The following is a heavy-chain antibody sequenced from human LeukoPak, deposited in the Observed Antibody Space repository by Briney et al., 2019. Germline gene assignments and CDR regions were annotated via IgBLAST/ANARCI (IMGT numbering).Heavy chain of an antibody. J-gene: IGHJ5*02. CDR3: ARMRGYYDSSGYYYRGNWFDP. CDR2: IYYSGST. CDR1: GGSISSYY. V-gene: IGHV4-59*08. Sequence: PSETLSLTCTVSGGSISSYYWSWFRQPPGKGLEWIGYIYYSGSTNYNPSLKSRVTISVDTSKNQFSLKLSSVTAADTAVYYCARMRGYYDSSGYYYRGNWFDPWGQGTLVTVSS. D-gene: IGHD3-22*01.